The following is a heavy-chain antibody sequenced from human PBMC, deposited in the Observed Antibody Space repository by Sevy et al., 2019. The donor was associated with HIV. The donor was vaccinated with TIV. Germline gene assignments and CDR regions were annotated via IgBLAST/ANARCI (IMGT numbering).Heavy chain of an antibody. CDR1: GFTFSDYY. Sequence: GGSLRLSCAASGFTFSDYYMSWIRQAPGNGLEWVSYISSSGSTIYYADSVKGRFTISRDNAKNSLYLQMNSLRAEDTAVYYCARDQGTYSSSHYYYYGMDVWGQGTTVTVSS. CDR3: ARDQGTYSSSHYYYYGMDV. CDR2: ISSSGSTI. J-gene: IGHJ6*02. D-gene: IGHD6-6*01. V-gene: IGHV3-11*01.